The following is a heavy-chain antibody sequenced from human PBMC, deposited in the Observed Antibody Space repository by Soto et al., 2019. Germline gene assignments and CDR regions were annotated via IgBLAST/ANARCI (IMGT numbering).Heavy chain of an antibody. D-gene: IGHD3-22*01. Sequence: GGSLRLSCVASGLTLGDHGMHWVRQVPGRGLEWVAGISWDSDKTGYGDSVKGRFTISRDNAKNSLYLEMNSLRPDDTGFYYCARVPYYYDRNGEIYYFDHWGQGSLVTVSS. V-gene: IGHV3-9*01. CDR3: ARVPYYYDRNGEIYYFDH. CDR1: GLTLGDHG. CDR2: ISWDSDKT. J-gene: IGHJ4*02.